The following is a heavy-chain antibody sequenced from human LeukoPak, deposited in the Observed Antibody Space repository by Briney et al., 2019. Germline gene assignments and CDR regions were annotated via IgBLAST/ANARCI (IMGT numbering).Heavy chain of an antibody. D-gene: IGHD3-10*01. CDR2: IYHSGST. CDR1: GYSISSGYY. J-gene: IGHJ6*02. CDR3: ARRMVRGARYYGMDV. Sequence: PSETLSLTCTVPGYSISSGYYWGWIRQPPGKGLEWIGSIYHSGSTYYNPSLKSRVTISVDTSKNQFSLKLSSVTAADTAVYYCARRMVRGARYYGMDVWGQGTTVTVSS. V-gene: IGHV4-38-2*02.